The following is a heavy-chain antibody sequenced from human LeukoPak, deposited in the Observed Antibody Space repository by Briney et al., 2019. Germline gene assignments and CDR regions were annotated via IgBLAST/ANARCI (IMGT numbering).Heavy chain of an antibody. J-gene: IGHJ1*01. Sequence: GASVKVSCKASGYTFASYAMNWVRQAPGQGLEWMGWINTSTGNPTYAQGFTGRFVFSLDTSVSTAYLQISSLKAEDTAVYYCARPPRYCSSSTSCYFGSQHWGQGTLVTVSS. CDR3: ARPPRYCSSSTSCYFGSQH. V-gene: IGHV7-4-1*02. CDR2: INTSTGNP. CDR1: GYTFASYA. D-gene: IGHD2-2*01.